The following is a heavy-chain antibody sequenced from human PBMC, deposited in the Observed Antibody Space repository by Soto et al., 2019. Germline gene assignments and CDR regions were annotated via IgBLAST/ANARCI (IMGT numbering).Heavy chain of an antibody. J-gene: IGHJ6*03. V-gene: IGHV1-8*01. D-gene: IGHD4-17*01. Sequence: VKVSCKASGYTFTSYDINWVRQATGQGLEWMGWMNPNSGNTGYAQKFQGRVTMTRNTSISTAYMELSSLRSEDTAVYYCARTTVTTYNYYMDVWGKGTTVTVSS. CDR2: MNPNSGNT. CDR1: GYTFTSYD. CDR3: ARTTVTTYNYYMDV.